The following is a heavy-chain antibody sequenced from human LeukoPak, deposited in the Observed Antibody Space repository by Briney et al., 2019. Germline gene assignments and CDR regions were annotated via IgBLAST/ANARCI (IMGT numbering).Heavy chain of an antibody. D-gene: IGHD3-22*01. J-gene: IGHJ4*02. V-gene: IGHV3-21*01. CDR3: ARTDDSSGRPFDY. CDR2: ISSSSSYI. Sequence: PGGSLRLSCAASGFTVSSNYMSWVRQAPGKGLEWVSSISSSSSYIYYADSVKGRFTISRDNAKNSLYLQMNSLRAEDTAVYYCARTDDSSGRPFDYWGQGTLVTVSS. CDR1: GFTVSSNY.